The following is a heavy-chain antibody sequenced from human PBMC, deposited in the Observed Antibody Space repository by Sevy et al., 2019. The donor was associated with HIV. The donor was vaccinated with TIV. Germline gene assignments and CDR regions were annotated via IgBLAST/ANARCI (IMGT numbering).Heavy chain of an antibody. D-gene: IGHD3-22*01. CDR2: IRSKDYGGAT. J-gene: IGHJ4*02. CDR3: TSGYYYDSSGYSDY. Sequence: GGSLRLSCTGSGFTFGEYAMSWFRHAPGMGLEWVGFIRSKDYGGATEYAASVKGRFTISRDDSKSIADLQMNSLKTEDTAVYYCTSGYYYDSSGYSDYWGQGTLVTVSS. V-gene: IGHV3-49*03. CDR1: GFTFGEYA.